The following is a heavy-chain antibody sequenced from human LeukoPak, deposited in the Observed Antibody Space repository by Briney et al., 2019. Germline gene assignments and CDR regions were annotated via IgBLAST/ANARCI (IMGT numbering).Heavy chain of an antibody. Sequence: GGSLRLSCAASGFTFSGSAMHWVRQASGKGLEWVGRIRSKANSYATAYAASVKGRFTISRDDSKNTAYLQMNSLKTEDTAVYYCTRRSTSGTTGTTLWGQGTLVTVSS. D-gene: IGHD1-1*01. CDR1: GFTFSGSA. V-gene: IGHV3-73*01. J-gene: IGHJ4*02. CDR3: TRRSTSGTTGTTL. CDR2: IRSKANSYAT.